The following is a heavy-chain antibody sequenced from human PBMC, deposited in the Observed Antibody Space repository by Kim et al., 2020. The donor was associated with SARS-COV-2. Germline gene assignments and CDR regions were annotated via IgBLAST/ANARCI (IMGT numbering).Heavy chain of an antibody. CDR2: VSYSGTS. V-gene: IGHV4-39*01. CDR3: ATSFSDIFTAHNSFDL. J-gene: IGHJ5*02. Sequence: SETLSLTCSVSGGSISSSYYYWGWIRQPSGKGQDWIGSVSYSGTSYYNPALKCRDTISVDTSEYQISLDLPSVTAADTAMNPCATSFSDIFTAHNSFDL. D-gene: IGHD3-9*01. CDR1: GGSISSSYYY.